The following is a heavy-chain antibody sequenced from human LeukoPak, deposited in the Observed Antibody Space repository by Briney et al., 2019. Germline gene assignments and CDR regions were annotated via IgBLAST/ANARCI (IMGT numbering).Heavy chain of an antibody. CDR2: IYYSGST. J-gene: IGHJ3*02. CDR3: AREDGDYLGISAFDI. CDR1: GGSISSYY. Sequence: SGTLSLTCTVSGGSISSYYWSWIRQPPGKGLEWIGYIYYSGSTNYNPSLKSRVTISVDTSKNQFSLKLSSVTAADTAVYYCAREDGDYLGISAFDIWGQGTMVTVSS. D-gene: IGHD4-17*01. V-gene: IGHV4-59*01.